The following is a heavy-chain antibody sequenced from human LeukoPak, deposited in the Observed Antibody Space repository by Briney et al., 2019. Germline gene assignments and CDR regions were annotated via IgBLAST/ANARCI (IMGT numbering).Heavy chain of an antibody. V-gene: IGHV3-30-3*01. CDR1: GFTFSRST. D-gene: IGHD3/OR15-3a*01. CDR3: VRENYDSWTGSLAY. J-gene: IGHJ4*02. Sequence: GGSLRLSCSASGFTFSRSTMHWVRQAPGKGLEWVAVISYDGTNKYYADSVKGRFTISRDTSKNTLYVQMNSLRVEDTAVYYCVRENYDSWTGSLAYWGQGTLVTVSP. CDR2: ISYDGTNK.